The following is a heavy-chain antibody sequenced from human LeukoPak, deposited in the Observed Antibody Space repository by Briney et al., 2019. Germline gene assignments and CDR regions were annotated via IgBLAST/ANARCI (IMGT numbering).Heavy chain of an antibody. Sequence: SETLSLTGTVSGGSISSSSYYWGWIRQPPGKGLEWIGSIYYSGSTYYNPSLKSRVTISVDTSKNQFSLKLSSVTAADTAVYYCALAHDYGDLLDAFDIWGQGTMVTVSS. D-gene: IGHD4-17*01. J-gene: IGHJ3*02. V-gene: IGHV4-39*01. CDR1: GGSISSSSYY. CDR2: IYYSGST. CDR3: ALAHDYGDLLDAFDI.